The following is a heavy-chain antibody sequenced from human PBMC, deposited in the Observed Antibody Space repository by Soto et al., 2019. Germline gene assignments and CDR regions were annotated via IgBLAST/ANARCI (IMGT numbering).Heavy chain of an antibody. V-gene: IGHV1-3*01. CDR2: INAGSGDT. CDR3: ARDGARIAVVGVAYYFDY. Sequence: QVQLVQSGAEVKKPGASVKVSCKASGYTFSSHAIHWVRQAPGQRLEWMGWINAGSGDTNYSQKFQGRVAITRDTSASSAYMELSTLKSEDTAVYSCARDGARIAVVGVAYYFDYWGQGTVVTVSS. CDR1: GYTFSSHA. D-gene: IGHD3-3*01. J-gene: IGHJ4*02.